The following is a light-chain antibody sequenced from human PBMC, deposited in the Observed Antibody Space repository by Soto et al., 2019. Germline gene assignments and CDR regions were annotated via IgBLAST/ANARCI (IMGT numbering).Light chain of an antibody. CDR2: EVS. V-gene: IGLV2-8*01. CDR1: SSDVGAYNY. CDR3: SSFAGSNEVV. J-gene: IGLJ3*02. Sequence: QSALTQPPSASGSPGQSGTISCTGTSSDVGAYNYVSWYQQHPGKAPKVMIFEVSKRPSGVPDRFSGSKSGNTASLTVSGLQAEDEADYYCSSFAGSNEVVFGGRTKLTVL.